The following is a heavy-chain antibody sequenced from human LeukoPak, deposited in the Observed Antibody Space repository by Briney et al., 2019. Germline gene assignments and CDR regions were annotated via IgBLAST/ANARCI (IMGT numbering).Heavy chain of an antibody. V-gene: IGHV3-7*03. CDR2: IKQDGSEK. J-gene: IGHJ4*02. Sequence: GGTLRHSCASSGFTFSNYWITWVRQAPGKGLESVANIKQDGSEKYYMDSVKGRFTISRDNAKNSLFLQMNSLRAEDTAVYYCARGDRVGVTTGHFDYWGQGTLVTVSS. CDR1: GFTFSNYW. CDR3: ARGDRVGVTTGHFDY. D-gene: IGHD1-26*01.